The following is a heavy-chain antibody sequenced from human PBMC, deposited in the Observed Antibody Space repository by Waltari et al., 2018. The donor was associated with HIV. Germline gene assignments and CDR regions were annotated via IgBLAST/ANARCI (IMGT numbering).Heavy chain of an antibody. Sequence: QVQLVQSGAQVKKPADYVKVSCKASGSTLTASDMNGVRQAPGQGLEWMGWIIPYSGGTNYAQKFQGRVTMTRDTSISTAYMELSRLRSDDTAVYYCSVEEYYDTLTGPSRGMDVWGQGTTVTVSS. CDR2: IIPYSGGT. CDR3: SVEEYYDTLTGPSRGMDV. J-gene: IGHJ6*02. V-gene: IGHV1-2*02. D-gene: IGHD3-9*01. CDR1: GSTLTASD.